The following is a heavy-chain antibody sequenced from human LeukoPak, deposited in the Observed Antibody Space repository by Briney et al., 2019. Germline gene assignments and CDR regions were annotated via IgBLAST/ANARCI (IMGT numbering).Heavy chain of an antibody. V-gene: IGHV3-48*04. CDR2: ITSNANTI. D-gene: IGHD6-6*01. Sequence: GGSLRLSCAASGFTFSSYSMNWVRQAPGKGLEWVSYITSNANTIYYADSVKGRFTISRDNAKNSLYLQMNSLRAEDTAVYYCARGSSYAFWGQGTLVTVSS. CDR3: ARGSSYAF. J-gene: IGHJ4*02. CDR1: GFTFSSYS.